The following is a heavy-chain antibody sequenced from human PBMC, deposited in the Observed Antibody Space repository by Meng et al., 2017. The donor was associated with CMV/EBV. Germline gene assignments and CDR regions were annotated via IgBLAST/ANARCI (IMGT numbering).Heavy chain of an antibody. Sequence: QVQPQHGGAGLLTPSDTLSLTCAVDGGSFSGYYWSCIRQPPGKGLEWIGEINHSGSTNYNPSLKSRVTISVDTSKNQFSLKLSSVTAADTAVYYCARVWDSGWDYWGQGTLVTVSS. V-gene: IGHV4-34*01. J-gene: IGHJ4*02. D-gene: IGHD3-22*01. CDR3: ARVWDSGWDY. CDR2: INHSGST. CDR1: GGSFSGYY.